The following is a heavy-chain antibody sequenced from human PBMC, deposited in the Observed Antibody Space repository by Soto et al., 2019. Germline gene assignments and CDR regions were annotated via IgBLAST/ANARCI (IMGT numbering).Heavy chain of an antibody. V-gene: IGHV3-23*01. D-gene: IGHD6-19*01. CDR3: AKDIAVAGLSDAFDI. CDR2: ISGSGGST. J-gene: IGHJ3*02. Sequence: GGSLRLSCAASGFTFSSYAMSWVRQAPGRGLEWVSAISGSGGSTYYADSVKGRFTISRDNSKNTLYLQMNSLRAEDTAVYYCAKDIAVAGLSDAFDIWGQGTMVTVSS. CDR1: GFTFSSYA.